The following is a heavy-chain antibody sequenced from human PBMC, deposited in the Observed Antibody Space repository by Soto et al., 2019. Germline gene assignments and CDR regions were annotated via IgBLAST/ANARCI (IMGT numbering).Heavy chain of an antibody. CDR3: SRGDATKIVVTTYYGMDV. D-gene: IGHD4-17*01. V-gene: IGHV1-69*12. Sequence: QVQLVQSGAEVKKPGSSVRVSCKASGGTLRNYGISWVRQAPGQGLEWMGGIIPVFGTANYAQTFPGRVKITADESTSTVYMDVTSLRSEDTAVYYCSRGDATKIVVTTYYGMDVWGQGTTVTVSS. J-gene: IGHJ6*02. CDR2: IIPVFGTA. CDR1: GGTLRNYG.